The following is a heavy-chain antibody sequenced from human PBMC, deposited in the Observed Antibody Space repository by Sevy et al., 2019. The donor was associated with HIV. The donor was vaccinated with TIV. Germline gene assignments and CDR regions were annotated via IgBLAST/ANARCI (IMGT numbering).Heavy chain of an antibody. CDR3: AGDGAALGYYYYGMDV. Sequence: ASVKVSCKASGGTFSSYAISWVRQAPGQGLEWMGGNIPMFGTANYAQKFQGRVTITADESTSKAYMGLSSLRSEDTAVYYCAGDGAALGYYYYGMDVWGQGTTVTVSS. CDR1: GGTFSSYA. D-gene: IGHD6-13*01. V-gene: IGHV1-69*13. CDR2: NIPMFGTA. J-gene: IGHJ6*02.